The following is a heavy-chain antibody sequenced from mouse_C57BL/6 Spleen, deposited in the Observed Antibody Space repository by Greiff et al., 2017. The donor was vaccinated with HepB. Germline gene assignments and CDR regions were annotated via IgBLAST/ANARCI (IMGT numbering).Heavy chain of an antibody. V-gene: IGHV5-17*01. J-gene: IGHJ2*01. D-gene: IGHD2-2*01. Sequence: DVMLVESGGGLVKPGGSLKLSCAASGFTFSDYGMHWVRQSPEKGLEWVAYISSGSSTIYYADTVKGRFTISRDNAKNTLFLQMTSLRSEDTAMYYCARAWLRGYFDYWGQGTTLTVSS. CDR1: GFTFSDYG. CDR2: ISSGSSTI. CDR3: ARAWLRGYFDY.